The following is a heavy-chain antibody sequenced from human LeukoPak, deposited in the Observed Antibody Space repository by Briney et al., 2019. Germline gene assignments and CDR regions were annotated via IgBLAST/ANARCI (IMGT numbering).Heavy chain of an antibody. Sequence: QPGGSLRLSCAASGFTFSSYAMSWVRQAPGKGLEWVSAISGSGGSTYYADSVKGRFTISRDNSKNTLYLQMNSLRAEDTAVYYCATYDCGDYVPSFDYWGQGTLVTVSS. D-gene: IGHD4-17*01. V-gene: IGHV3-23*01. J-gene: IGHJ4*02. CDR1: GFTFSSYA. CDR3: ATYDCGDYVPSFDY. CDR2: ISGSGGST.